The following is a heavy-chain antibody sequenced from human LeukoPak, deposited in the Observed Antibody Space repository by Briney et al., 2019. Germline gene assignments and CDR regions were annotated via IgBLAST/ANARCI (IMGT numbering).Heavy chain of an antibody. CDR3: VRFGVNYDMDV. Sequence: SETLSLTCSVSGGSISGYYWTWVRQPPGKGLEWIGQIHHSGRADYNPSLKSRITMSVDTSRNQISLKLSSVTAADTAIYYCVRFGVNYDMDVWGQGTTVTVFS. CDR1: GGSISGYY. D-gene: IGHD3-16*01. CDR2: IHHSGRA. V-gene: IGHV4-59*01. J-gene: IGHJ6*02.